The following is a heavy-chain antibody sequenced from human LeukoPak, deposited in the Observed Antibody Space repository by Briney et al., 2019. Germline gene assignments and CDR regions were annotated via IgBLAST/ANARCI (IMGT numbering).Heavy chain of an antibody. CDR1: GGTFSSYA. CDR3: ARIRGDRYFDY. J-gene: IGHJ4*02. V-gene: IGHV1-69*13. CDR2: IIPIFGTA. D-gene: IGHD3-10*01. Sequence: GASVKVSCKAPGGTFSSYAISWVRQAPGQGLEWMGGIIPIFGTANYAQKFQGRVTITADESTSTAYMELSSLRSEDTAVYYCARIRGDRYFDYWGQGTLVTVSS.